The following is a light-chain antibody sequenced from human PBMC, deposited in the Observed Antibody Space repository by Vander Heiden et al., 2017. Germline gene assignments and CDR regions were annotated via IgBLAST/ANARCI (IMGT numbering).Light chain of an antibody. CDR1: RSNIGSNT. Sequence: QSVLPQPPFPSGTPAQGVTSSCSGSRSNIGSNTVNWYQQLPGTAPKLLIYSNNQRPSGVPDRFSGSKSGTSASLAISGLQSEDEADYYCAAWDDSLNGSVFGGGTKLTVL. CDR2: SNN. V-gene: IGLV1-44*01. CDR3: AAWDDSLNGSV. J-gene: IGLJ3*02.